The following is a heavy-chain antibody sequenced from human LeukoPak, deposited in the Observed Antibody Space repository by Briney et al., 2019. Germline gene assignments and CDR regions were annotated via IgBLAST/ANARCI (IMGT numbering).Heavy chain of an antibody. V-gene: IGHV3-30*04. J-gene: IGHJ4*02. CDR2: ISYDGSNK. CDR1: GFTFSSYA. CDR3: ARDKWLHIINYYFDY. D-gene: IGHD5-12*01. Sequence: GGSLRLSCAASGFTFSSYAMHWVRQAPGKGLEWVAVISYDGSNKYYADSVKGRFTISRDNSKNTLYLQMNSLRAVDTAVYYCARDKWLHIINYYFDYWGQGTLVTVSS.